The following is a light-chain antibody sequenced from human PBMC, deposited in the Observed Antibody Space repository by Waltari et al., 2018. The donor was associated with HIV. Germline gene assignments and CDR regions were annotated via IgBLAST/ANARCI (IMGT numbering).Light chain of an antibody. Sequence: QSVLTQPPSVSEAPRQRVTISCSGSSSNVGYNGVNWYQQLPGKAPKLLIYFDDLLCSGVSDRFSGSKSGTSASLAISGLQSEDEGDYYCAAWDDSLNGYVFGTGTKVTVL. CDR3: AAWDDSLNGYV. CDR2: FDD. J-gene: IGLJ1*01. V-gene: IGLV1-36*01. CDR1: SSNVGYNG.